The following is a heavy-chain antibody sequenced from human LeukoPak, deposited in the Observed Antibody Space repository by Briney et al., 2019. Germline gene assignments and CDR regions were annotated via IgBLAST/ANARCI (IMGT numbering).Heavy chain of an antibody. Sequence: GASVKVSCKASGYTFTSYGISWVRQAPGQGLEWMGWISAYNGNTSYAQKLQGRVTMTTDTSTSTAYMELRSLRSDDTAVYYCARIRGLRWLARAFDIWGQGTMVTVSS. D-gene: IGHD4-23*01. CDR2: ISAYNGNT. J-gene: IGHJ3*02. CDR3: ARIRGLRWLARAFDI. CDR1: GYTFTSYG. V-gene: IGHV1-18*01.